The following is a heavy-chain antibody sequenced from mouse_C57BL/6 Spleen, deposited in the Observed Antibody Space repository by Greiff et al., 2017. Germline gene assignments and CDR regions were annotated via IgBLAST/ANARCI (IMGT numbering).Heavy chain of an antibody. V-gene: IGHV1-80*01. D-gene: IGHD1-1*01. CDR3: ARYDCYGSSRGYYAMDY. J-gene: IGHJ4*01. CDR2: IYPGDGDT. CDR1: GYAFSSYW. Sequence: VQLQQSGAELVKPGASVKISCKASGYAFSSYWMNWVKQRPGKGLEWIGQIYPGDGDTTYNGKFKGKATLTADKSSSTAYMQLSSLTSEDSAVYFCARYDCYGSSRGYYAMDYWGQGTSVTVSS.